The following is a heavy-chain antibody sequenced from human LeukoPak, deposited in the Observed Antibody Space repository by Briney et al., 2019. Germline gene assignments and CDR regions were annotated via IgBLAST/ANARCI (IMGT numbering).Heavy chain of an antibody. J-gene: IGHJ4*02. V-gene: IGHV4-59*01. Sequence: SETLSLTCTVSGGSISSYYWGWIRQPPGKGLEWIGYIYYSGSTNYNPSLKSRVTISVDTSKNQFSLKLSSVTAADTAVYYCARGEGSYYYFDYWGQGTLVTVSS. D-gene: IGHD1-26*01. CDR2: IYYSGST. CDR3: ARGEGSYYYFDY. CDR1: GGSISSYY.